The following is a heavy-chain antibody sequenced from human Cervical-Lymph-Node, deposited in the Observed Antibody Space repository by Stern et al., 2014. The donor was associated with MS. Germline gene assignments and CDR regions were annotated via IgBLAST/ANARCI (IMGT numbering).Heavy chain of an antibody. Sequence: QVTLKESGPTLVKPTQTLTLTCTFSGFSLTTSGVGVGWIRQPPGKALEWLALISWDDDKRYSPSMKSRLTIIKDTSKNEVVLTMTNMDPVDTATYYCEHAFYYDFWSGYEPRGYYFDYWGQGTLVTVSS. CDR3: EHAFYYDFWSGYEPRGYYFDY. V-gene: IGHV2-5*02. CDR1: GFSLTTSGVG. CDR2: ISWDDDK. J-gene: IGHJ4*02. D-gene: IGHD3-3*01.